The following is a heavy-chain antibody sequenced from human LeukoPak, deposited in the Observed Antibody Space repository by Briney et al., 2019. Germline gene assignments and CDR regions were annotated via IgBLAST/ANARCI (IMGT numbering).Heavy chain of an antibody. CDR1: GVSIKYDGYY. D-gene: IGHD1-26*01. Sequence: SETLSLTCTVSGVSIKYDGYYWAWMRQSPGKGLEWIGYIYYSGSTNYNPSLKSRVTISVDTSKNQFSLKLSSVTAADTAVYYCARGGGSYLGGFQHWGQGTLVTVSS. CDR2: IYYSGST. J-gene: IGHJ1*01. V-gene: IGHV4-61*08. CDR3: ARGGGSYLGGFQH.